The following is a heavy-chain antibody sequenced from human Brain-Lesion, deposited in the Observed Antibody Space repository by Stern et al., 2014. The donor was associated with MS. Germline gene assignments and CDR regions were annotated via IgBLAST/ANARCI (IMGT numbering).Heavy chain of an antibody. CDR3: AKHLAERPFDY. D-gene: IGHD1-1*01. CDR1: GFTYTDYW. CDR2: ISNDGNHK. Sequence: VQLLASGGGLVQPGGSLRLSCAASGFTYTDYWMRWVRQAPGQGPEWVAVISNDGNHKYYAGSVKDRFTISRDNSKNTLYLQMNSLRVEDTAVYYCAKHLAERPFDYWGQGTLVTVSS. V-gene: IGHV3-30*18. J-gene: IGHJ4*02.